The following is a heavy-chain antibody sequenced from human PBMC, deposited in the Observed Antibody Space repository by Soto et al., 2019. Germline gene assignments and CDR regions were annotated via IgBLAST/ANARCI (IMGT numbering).Heavy chain of an antibody. V-gene: IGHV4-59*01. Sequence: SETLSLTCTVSGDSMSSYYWSWIRQPPGKGLEWIGYIYYSGSTTYNPSLRSRVTMSVDTSKNQFSLRLSSVTAADTAVYYCARAKSNYQSFDHWGQGSQVTVSS. CDR3: ARAKSNYQSFDH. CDR2: IYYSGST. CDR1: GDSMSSYY. J-gene: IGHJ4*02. D-gene: IGHD4-4*01.